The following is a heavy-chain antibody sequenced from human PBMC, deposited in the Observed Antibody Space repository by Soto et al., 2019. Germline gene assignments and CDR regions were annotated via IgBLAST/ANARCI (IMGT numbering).Heavy chain of an antibody. V-gene: IGHV1-18*01. D-gene: IGHD6-6*01. Sequence: QVQLLQSGAEVKKPGASVKVSCKASGYTFTNYGITWVRQAPGQGLEWMGWISAYNGNTHYTQRLQGRVTMTTDTSTSTAYMELRGLRSYDTAVYYCARVRQLGGYFYYYMDVWGKGTTVTVSS. CDR3: ARVRQLGGYFYYYMDV. J-gene: IGHJ6*03. CDR2: ISAYNGNT. CDR1: GYTFTNYG.